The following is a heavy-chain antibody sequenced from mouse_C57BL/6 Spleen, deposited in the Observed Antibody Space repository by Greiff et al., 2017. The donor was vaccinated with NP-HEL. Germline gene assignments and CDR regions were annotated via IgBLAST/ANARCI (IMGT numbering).Heavy chain of an antibody. J-gene: IGHJ2*01. CDR2: IRLKSDNYAT. CDR3: TRSYTVFDY. Sequence: EVHLVESGGGLVQPGGSMKLSCVASGFTFSNYWMNWVRQSPEKGLEWVAQIRLKSDNYATHYAESVKGRFTISRDDSKSSVYLQMNNLRAEDTGIYYCTRSYTVFDYWGQGTTLTVSS. D-gene: IGHD1-1*01. V-gene: IGHV6-3*01. CDR1: GFTFSNYW.